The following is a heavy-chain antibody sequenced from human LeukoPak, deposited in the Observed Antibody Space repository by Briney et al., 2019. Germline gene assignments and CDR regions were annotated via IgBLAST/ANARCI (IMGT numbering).Heavy chain of an antibody. V-gene: IGHV3-7*01. D-gene: IGHD2-8*02. CDR2: INGDGGDK. J-gene: IGHJ4*02. CDR3: ARGGSGSSKYWVF. Sequence: GGSLTLSCAASDFTLSPYWMTWVRQAPGRGLEWVANINGDGGDKYYGVSVKGRFSISRDNAENSLFLQMNNLRVEDSAVYYCARGGSGSSKYWVFWGQGTLVTVSS. CDR1: DFTLSPYW.